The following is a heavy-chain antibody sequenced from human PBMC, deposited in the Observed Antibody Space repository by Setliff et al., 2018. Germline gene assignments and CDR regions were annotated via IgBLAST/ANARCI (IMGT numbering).Heavy chain of an antibody. D-gene: IGHD2-8*01. CDR2: IIPMFGTT. CDR1: GYTFAKYG. Sequence: GASVKVSCKAFGYTFAKYGTSWVRQAPGQGLEWMGGIIPMFGTTNYAQKFQGRVTMTRDTSTSTVYMEVRSLRFEDTAVYYCAREGVDARSSTDYRYYMDVWGKGTTVTVSS. J-gene: IGHJ6*03. V-gene: IGHV1-18*01. CDR3: AREGVDARSSTDYRYYMDV.